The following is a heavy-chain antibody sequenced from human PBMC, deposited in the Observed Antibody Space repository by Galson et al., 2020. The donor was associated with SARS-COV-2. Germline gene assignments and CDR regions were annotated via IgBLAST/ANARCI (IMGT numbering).Heavy chain of an antibody. J-gene: IGHJ4*02. D-gene: IGHD1-26*01. CDR3: ARGGEWELPYYFDY. Sequence: GGSLRLSCAASGFTFSNYVMHWVRQAPGKGPEWVAVISSDGSNSFYADSLKGRVTLSRDNSKSTLYLQMNSLGAEDTAVYYCARGGEWELPYYFDYWGQGTLGTVSS. CDR2: ISSDGSNS. CDR1: GFTFSNYV. V-gene: IGHV3-30*04.